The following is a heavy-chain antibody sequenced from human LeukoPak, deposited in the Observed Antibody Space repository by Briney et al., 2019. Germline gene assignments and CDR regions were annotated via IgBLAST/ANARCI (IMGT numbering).Heavy chain of an antibody. J-gene: IGHJ5*02. D-gene: IGHD3-22*01. Sequence: ASVKVSCKASGYTFTSYYMHWVRQAPGQGLEWRGIINPSGGSTSYAQKFQGRVTMTRDTSTSTVYMELSSLRSEDTAVYYCAREDYDSSGYYFSWFDPWGQGTLVTVSS. CDR2: INPSGGST. CDR1: GYTFTSYY. V-gene: IGHV1-46*01. CDR3: AREDYDSSGYYFSWFDP.